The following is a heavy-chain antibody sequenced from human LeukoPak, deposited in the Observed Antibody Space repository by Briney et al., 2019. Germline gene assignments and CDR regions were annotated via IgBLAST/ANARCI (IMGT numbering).Heavy chain of an antibody. CDR1: GGSISSGGYY. Sequence: SETLSLTCTVSGGSISSGGYYWSWIRQHPGKGLEWIGYIYYSGSTYYNPSLKSRVTISVDTSKNQFSLKLSSVTAADTAVYYCARDRAGTHAFDIWGQGTMVTVPS. V-gene: IGHV4-31*03. D-gene: IGHD6-19*01. CDR3: ARDRAGTHAFDI. CDR2: IYYSGST. J-gene: IGHJ3*02.